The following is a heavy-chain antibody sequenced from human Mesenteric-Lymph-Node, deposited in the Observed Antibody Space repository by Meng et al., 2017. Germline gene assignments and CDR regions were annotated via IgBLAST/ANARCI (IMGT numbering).Heavy chain of an antibody. Sequence: GSLRLSCAASGFTFSSYSMNWVRQAPGKGLGWVSSISSSSSYIYYADPVKGRFTISRDNAKNSLYLQMNSLRAEDTAVCYCARAKAAAGTPGFDYWGQGTLVTVSS. CDR3: ARAKAAAGTPGFDY. V-gene: IGHV3-21*01. CDR2: ISSSSSYI. CDR1: GFTFSSYS. J-gene: IGHJ4*03. D-gene: IGHD6-13*01.